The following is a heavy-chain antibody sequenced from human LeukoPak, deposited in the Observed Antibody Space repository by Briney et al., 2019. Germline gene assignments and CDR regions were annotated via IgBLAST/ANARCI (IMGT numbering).Heavy chain of an antibody. J-gene: IGHJ4*02. V-gene: IGHV4-39*07. CDR3: ARDWTLSSLVY. CDR1: GGSISSSSYY. Sequence: SETLSLTCTVSGGSISSSSYYWGWIRQPPGKGLEWIGSIYYSGSTYYNPSLKSRVTISVDTSKNQFSLKLSSVTAADTAVYYCARDWTLSSLVYWGQGTLVTVSS. D-gene: IGHD6-13*01. CDR2: IYYSGST.